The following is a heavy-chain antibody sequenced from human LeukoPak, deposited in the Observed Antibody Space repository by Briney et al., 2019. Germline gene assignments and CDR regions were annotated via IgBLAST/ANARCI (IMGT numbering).Heavy chain of an antibody. CDR1: GFTFSNYA. CDR2: ISYDGSNK. CDR3: TKDKGFWTTVTTGDAFDI. D-gene: IGHD4-17*01. Sequence: HPGGSLRLSCAASGFTFSNYAIHWVRQAPGKGLEWVAVISYDGSNKYYADSVKGRFTISRDNAMNSLYLQMNSLRTEDTALYYCTKDKGFWTTVTTGDAFDIWGQGTMVTVSS. V-gene: IGHV3-30-3*01. J-gene: IGHJ3*02.